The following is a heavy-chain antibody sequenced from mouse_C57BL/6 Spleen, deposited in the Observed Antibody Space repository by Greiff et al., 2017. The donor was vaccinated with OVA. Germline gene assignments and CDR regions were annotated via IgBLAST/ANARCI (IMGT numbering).Heavy chain of an antibody. Sequence: VKLVESGPGLVQPSQSLSITCTVSGFSLTSYGVHWVRQSPGKGLEWLGVIWSGGSTDYNAAFISRLSISKDNSKSQVFFKMNSLQADDTAIYYCARSGYYVGWYFDVWGTGTTVTVSS. CDR2: IWSGGST. J-gene: IGHJ1*03. V-gene: IGHV2-2*01. CDR3: ARSGYYVGWYFDV. CDR1: GFSLTSYG. D-gene: IGHD2-3*01.